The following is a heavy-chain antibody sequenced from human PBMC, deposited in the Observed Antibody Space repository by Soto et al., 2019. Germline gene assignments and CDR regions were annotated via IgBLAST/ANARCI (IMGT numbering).Heavy chain of an antibody. CDR1: GGSFSGYY. J-gene: IGHJ4*02. D-gene: IGHD3-10*01. CDR3: ARGLRPLYGSGSYYINPDFDY. V-gene: IGHV4-34*01. CDR2: INHSGST. Sequence: SETLSLTCAVYGGSFSGYYWSWIRQPPGKGLEWIGEINHSGSTNYNPSLKSRVTISVDTSKNQFSLKLSSVTAADTAVYYCARGLRPLYGSGSYYINPDFDYWGQGTLVTVSS.